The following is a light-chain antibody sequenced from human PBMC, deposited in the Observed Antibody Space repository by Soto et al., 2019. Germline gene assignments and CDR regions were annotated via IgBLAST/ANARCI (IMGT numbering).Light chain of an antibody. CDR1: QSVTSTY. Sequence: EIVLTQSPGTLSLSPGEGATLSCRASQSVTSTYLAWYQQKPGQAPRLLIYDASNRATDIPARFSGSGSGTDFTLTISSLEPEDFAVYYCQQRSNWPPFTFGQGTRLEIK. V-gene: IGKV3-11*01. J-gene: IGKJ5*01. CDR2: DAS. CDR3: QQRSNWPPFT.